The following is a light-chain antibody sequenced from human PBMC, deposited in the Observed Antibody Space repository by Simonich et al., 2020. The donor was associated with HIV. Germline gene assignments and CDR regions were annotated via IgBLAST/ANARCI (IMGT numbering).Light chain of an antibody. V-gene: IGLV2-14*01. CDR1: SSDVGGYNY. CDR2: DVS. Sequence: QSALTQPPSASGSPGQSVTISCTGTSSDVGGYNYVSWFQQHPAKAPKLMIYDVSKRPSGVSNRFSGSKSGNTASLTISGLQAEDEADYYCSSYTSSSTLGVFGGGTKLTVL. J-gene: IGLJ2*01. CDR3: SSYTSSSTLGV.